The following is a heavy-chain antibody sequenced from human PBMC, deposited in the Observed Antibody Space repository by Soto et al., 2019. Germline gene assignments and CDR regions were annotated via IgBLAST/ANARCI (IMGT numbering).Heavy chain of an antibody. V-gene: IGHV1-18*01. CDR1: GYTFNSYA. CDR2: ISGYNGNT. J-gene: IGHJ4*02. Sequence: QVQLVQSGAEVKKPGASVKVSCKVSGYTFNSYAIIWVRQAPGQGLEWMGWISGYNGNTHYAQNLQGRVTMTTDTSTSTAYMELRSLRSDDTAVYYCARDSISGSGWYRDYWGQGTLVTVSS. D-gene: IGHD6-19*01. CDR3: ARDSISGSGWYRDY.